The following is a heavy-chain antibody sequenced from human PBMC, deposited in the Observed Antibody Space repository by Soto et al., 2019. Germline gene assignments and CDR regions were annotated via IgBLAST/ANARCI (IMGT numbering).Heavy chain of an antibody. D-gene: IGHD1-26*01. CDR2: IDGGKT. CDR3: TSNAAAKVGTLSY. CDR1: GFTFNNAR. J-gene: IGHJ4*02. Sequence: EVQLVESGGALVEPGGSLRLSCAASGFTFNNARMSWVRQAPGKGLDWVGRIDGGKTDFAAPVEGRFTFSRDDSRNPLFLQMNSLNTADTGVYYCTSNAAAKVGTLSYWGQGTLVTVSS. V-gene: IGHV3-15*02.